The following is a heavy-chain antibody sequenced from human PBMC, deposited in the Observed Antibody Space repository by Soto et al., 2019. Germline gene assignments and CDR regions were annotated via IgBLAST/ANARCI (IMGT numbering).Heavy chain of an antibody. D-gene: IGHD3-10*01. Sequence: QVQLVESGGGVVQPGRSLRLSCAASGFTFSSYGMHWVRQAPGKGLEWVAVIWYDGSNKYYADSVKGRFTISRDNSKNTLYLQMNSLTAEDTAVYYCARETYYGSGEFDYWGQGTLVTVSS. J-gene: IGHJ4*02. CDR2: IWYDGSNK. CDR3: ARETYYGSGEFDY. V-gene: IGHV3-33*01. CDR1: GFTFSSYG.